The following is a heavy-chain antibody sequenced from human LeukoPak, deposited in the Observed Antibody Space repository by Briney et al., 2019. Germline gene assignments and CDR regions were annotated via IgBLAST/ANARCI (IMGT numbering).Heavy chain of an antibody. CDR1: GFTFSSYW. Sequence: GGSLRLSCAASGFTFSSYWMSWVRQAPGKGLEGVANIKQEGSEKYYVDSVKGRFTISRDNAKNSQYLQMNSLRAEDTAVYYCARAGGYYDSSGYPVWYFDLWGRGTLVTVSS. V-gene: IGHV3-7*01. CDR2: IKQEGSEK. CDR3: ARAGGYYDSSGYPVWYFDL. D-gene: IGHD3-22*01. J-gene: IGHJ2*01.